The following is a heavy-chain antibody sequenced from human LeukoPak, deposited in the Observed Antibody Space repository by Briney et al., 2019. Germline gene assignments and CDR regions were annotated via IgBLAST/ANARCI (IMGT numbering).Heavy chain of an antibody. Sequence: GESLKISCKGSGYSFSSYWIGWVRQMPGKGLEWMGRIDPGDSFTKYRPSLEGRVTISADESLSTVYLQWSSLKASDTAIYYCARDGGGVSSWVSHWGQGTLVTVSS. V-gene: IGHV5-10-1*01. CDR2: IDPGDSFT. CDR3: ARDGGGVSSWVSH. J-gene: IGHJ4*02. D-gene: IGHD3-16*01. CDR1: GYSFSSYW.